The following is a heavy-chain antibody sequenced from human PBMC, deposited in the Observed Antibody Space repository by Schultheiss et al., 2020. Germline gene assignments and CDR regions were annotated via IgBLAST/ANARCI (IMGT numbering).Heavy chain of an antibody. CDR3: ARRNGPYYYYGMDV. J-gene: IGHJ6*02. Sequence: GGSLRLSCTASGFTFSSYGIDWVRQAPGKGLEWVGIISYDDSNNCYANSVQGRVTISSDNSNNTLYLQMNSLSAEDTAVYYCARRNGPYYYYGMDVWGQGTTVNVS. V-gene: IGHV3-30*03. CDR1: GFTFSSYG. CDR2: ISYDDSNN.